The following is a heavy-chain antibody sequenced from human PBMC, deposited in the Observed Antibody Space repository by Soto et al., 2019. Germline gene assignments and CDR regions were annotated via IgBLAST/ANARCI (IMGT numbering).Heavy chain of an antibody. J-gene: IGHJ4*02. V-gene: IGHV2-5*02. CDR2: SYWDDDK. Sequence: QITLKESGPTLVKPTQTLTLTCTLSGSSVSSSGVGVGWISQPPGKALEWLALSYWDDDKHYSPSLKSSLTTAKETSKNQVVLTMASVDPDETATYFCVHTQGRLSHFEYWGQGRLVTVSS. CDR1: GSSVSSSGVG. CDR3: VHTQGRLSHFEY.